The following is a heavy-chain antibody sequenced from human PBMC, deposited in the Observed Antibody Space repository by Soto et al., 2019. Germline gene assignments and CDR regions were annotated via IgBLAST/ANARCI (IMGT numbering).Heavy chain of an antibody. CDR1: GFTFSSYS. J-gene: IGHJ4*02. Sequence: GGSLRLSCAASGFTFSSYSMNWVRQAPGKGLEWVSYISSSSSTIYYADSVKGRFTISRDNAKNSLYLQMNSLRAEDTAVYYCARDEALWFGEFSLGYWGQGTLVTVSS. D-gene: IGHD3-10*01. CDR3: ARDEALWFGEFSLGY. CDR2: ISSSSSTI. V-gene: IGHV3-48*01.